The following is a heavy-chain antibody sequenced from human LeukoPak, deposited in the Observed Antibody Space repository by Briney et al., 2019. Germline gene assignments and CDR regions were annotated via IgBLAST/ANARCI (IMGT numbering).Heavy chain of an antibody. J-gene: IGHJ3*02. D-gene: IGHD2-15*01. Sequence: SETLSLTCAVSGGSTNNNLYYWGWIRQPPGKGLEWIGTLHYRGSTYYNPSLKSRVTISADTSKNQFSLKLTSVTAADTAVYYCARHIFGEPVEVAGDGFDMWGQGTMVTVSS. CDR2: LHYRGST. V-gene: IGHV4-39*01. CDR1: GGSTNNNLYY. CDR3: ARHIFGEPVEVAGDGFDM.